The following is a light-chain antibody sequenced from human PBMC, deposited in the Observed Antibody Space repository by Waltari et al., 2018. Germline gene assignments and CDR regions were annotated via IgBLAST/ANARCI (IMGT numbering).Light chain of an antibody. CDR2: DVS. V-gene: IGLV2-14*03. J-gene: IGLJ2*01. CDR3: SSYRSDNTLI. Sequence: QSALTQPASVSGSPGQSLTISCTGISSDVGAYNYVSWYQQHPGKVPKLMIYDVSQRPSGISSRFSASKSGNAASLTISGLQFEDEADYYCSSYRSDNTLIFGGGTKLTVL. CDR1: SSDVGAYNY.